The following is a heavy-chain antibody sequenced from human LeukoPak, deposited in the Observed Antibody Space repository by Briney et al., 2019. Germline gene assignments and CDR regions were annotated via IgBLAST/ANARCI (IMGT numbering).Heavy chain of an antibody. CDR2: INSGGSST. D-gene: IGHD3-3*01. CDR1: GFTFSSYW. CDR3: AREDYDFWSGYGDY. V-gene: IGHV3-74*01. Sequence: GGSVTLSCAASGFTFSSYWEHWARQPTGEGRVWVSRINSGGSSTSHADSETGRFTISRDHEKHMLYLQMNSLGAGGTAVYYCAREDYDFWSGYGDYWGQGTLVTVSS. J-gene: IGHJ4*02.